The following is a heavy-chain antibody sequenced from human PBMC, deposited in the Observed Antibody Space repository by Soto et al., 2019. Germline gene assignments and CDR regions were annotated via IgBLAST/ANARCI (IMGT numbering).Heavy chain of an antibody. V-gene: IGHV1-18*01. CDR1: GYAFTTYG. D-gene: IGHD1-1*01. CDR2: ISAHNGNT. J-gene: IGHJ4*02. CDR3: ARGRYGDY. Sequence: QVHLVQSGAEVKKPGASVKVSCQGSGYAFTTYGITWVRQAPGQGLEWMGWISAHNGNTHYAQKLQGRVTVTRDTSTSTAYMELRSLRYDDPAVYYCARGRYGDYWGQGALVTVSS.